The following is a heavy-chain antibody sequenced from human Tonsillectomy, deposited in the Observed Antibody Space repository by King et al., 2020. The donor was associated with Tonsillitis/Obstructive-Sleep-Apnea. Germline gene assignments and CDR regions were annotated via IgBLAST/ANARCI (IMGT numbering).Heavy chain of an antibody. D-gene: IGHD2/OR15-2a*01. CDR1: GFTFSSYG. J-gene: IGHJ4*02. CDR3: AKRTFTTEFDY. V-gene: IGHV3-30*18. CDR2: ISSDGSSK. Sequence: VQLVESGGGVVQPGGSLRLSCAASGFTFSSYGMHWVRQAPGKGLEWVALISSDGSSKCYADSVKGRFTISRDDSKNTLYLQMSSLRAEDTAVYYCAKRTFTTEFDYWGQGTLVIVSS.